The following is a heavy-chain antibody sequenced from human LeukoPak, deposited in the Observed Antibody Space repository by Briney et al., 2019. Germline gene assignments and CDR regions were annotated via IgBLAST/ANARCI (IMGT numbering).Heavy chain of an antibody. J-gene: IGHJ4*02. CDR2: ISSSGSTI. V-gene: IGHV3-48*03. CDR3: ARDSPLDY. CDR1: GFTFSSYE. Sequence: QPGGSLRLSCAASGFTFSSYEMNWVRQAPGKGLEWVSHISSSGSTIYYADSVKGRFTISRDNAENSLYLQMNSLRAEDTAVYYCARDSPLDYWGQGTLVTVSS.